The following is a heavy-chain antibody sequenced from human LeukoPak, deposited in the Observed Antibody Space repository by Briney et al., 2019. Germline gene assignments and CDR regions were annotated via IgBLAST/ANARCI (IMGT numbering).Heavy chain of an antibody. CDR3: ARIYGEAQRDLTAGVFDY. D-gene: IGHD4-17*01. J-gene: IGHJ4*02. CDR2: IKQDGSEK. CDR1: GFTFSSYW. V-gene: IGHV3-7*01. Sequence: SGGSLRLSCAASGFTFSSYWMSWVRQDPGKGLEWVANIKQDGSEKYYVDSVKGRFTISRDNAKNSLYLQMNSLRAEDTAVYYCARIYGEAQRDLTAGVFDYWGQGTLVTVSS.